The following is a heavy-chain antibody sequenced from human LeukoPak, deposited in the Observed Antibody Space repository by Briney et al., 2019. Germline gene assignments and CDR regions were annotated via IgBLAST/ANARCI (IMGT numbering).Heavy chain of an antibody. CDR1: GFSVSNNY. Sequence: GGSLRLSCAASGFSVSNNYMNWVRQASGKGLEWVSVMHSDGRTFYADSVKGRFTNSRDKSKSMFYLQMDSLRAEDTAVYYCARDPDDRSGLDAFETWGQGTKVTVS. D-gene: IGHD3-22*01. J-gene: IGHJ3*02. CDR2: MHSDGRT. CDR3: ARDPDDRSGLDAFET. V-gene: IGHV3-53*01.